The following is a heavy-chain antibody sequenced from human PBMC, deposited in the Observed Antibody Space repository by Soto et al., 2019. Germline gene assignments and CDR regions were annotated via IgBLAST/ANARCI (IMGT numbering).Heavy chain of an antibody. CDR3: AREYAGGSCWAWSNWFDP. CDR2: ISAYNGNT. V-gene: IGHV1-18*01. J-gene: IGHJ5*02. CDR1: GYTFTSYG. Sequence: ASVKVSCKASGYTFTSYGISWVRQAPGQGLEWMGWISAYNGNTNYAQKLQGRVTMTTDTSTSTAYMELRSLRSDDTALYYCAREYAGGSCWAWSNWFDPWGQGTLVTVSS. D-gene: IGHD2-15*01.